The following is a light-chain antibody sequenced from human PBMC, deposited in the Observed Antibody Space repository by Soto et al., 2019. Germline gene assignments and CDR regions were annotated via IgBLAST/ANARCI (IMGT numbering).Light chain of an antibody. V-gene: IGKV2-28*01. J-gene: IGKJ1*01. CDR1: QSLLHSNGYNY. CDR3: VQALQTPE. CDR2: LGS. Sequence: DIVMTQSPLSLPVTPGEPASISCRSSQSLLHSNGYNYLDWDLQKPGQSPPLLIYLGSNRASGVPDRCSGSVSGTDFTLKTSLVEAEAVGVYDCVQALQTPEFGQGTKVEIK.